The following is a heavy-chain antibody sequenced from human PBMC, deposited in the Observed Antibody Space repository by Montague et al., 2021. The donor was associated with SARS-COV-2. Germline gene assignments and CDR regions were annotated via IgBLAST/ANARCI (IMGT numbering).Heavy chain of an antibody. CDR3: ARDRPPYYYDNSGHFLYAWFDP. Sequence: SETLSLTCSVSGGSVSSYYLNWIRQTPGKGLEWIGNIYYSGSTNYNHSLKSRVTISVDTSKNQFSLKLSSVTAADTAVYYCARDRPPYYYDNSGHFLYAWFDPWGQGTLVTVSS. D-gene: IGHD3-22*01. CDR1: GGSVSSYY. CDR2: IYYSGST. V-gene: IGHV4-59*02. J-gene: IGHJ5*02.